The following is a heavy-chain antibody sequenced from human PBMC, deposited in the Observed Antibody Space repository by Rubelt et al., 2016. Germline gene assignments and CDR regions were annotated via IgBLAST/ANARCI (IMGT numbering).Heavy chain of an antibody. D-gene: IGHD5-24*01. CDR2: INHSGST. V-gene: IGHV4-34*01. Sequence: QVQLQQWGAGLLMPSETLSLTCAVYGGSFSGYYWSWIRQPPGKGLEWIGEINHSGSTNYNPSLKSRVTISVDTSKNQFSLKLSSVTAADTAVYYCASHIDGYGYYWGQGTLVTVSS. CDR3: ASHIDGYGYY. J-gene: IGHJ4*02. CDR1: GGSFSGYY.